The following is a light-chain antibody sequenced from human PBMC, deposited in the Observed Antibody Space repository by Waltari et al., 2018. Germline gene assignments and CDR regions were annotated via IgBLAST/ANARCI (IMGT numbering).Light chain of an antibody. CDR1: SGHRSYA. V-gene: IGLV4-69*01. J-gene: IGLJ2*01. CDR2: VNSDGSH. CDR3: QTWGTGIQV. Sequence: QLVLTQSPSASASLGASVKLTCTLSSGHRSYAIAWHQQQPEKGPRYLMKVNSDGSHKKGYGIPDRFSGSSSGTERYLTISSLQSEDEADYYCQTWGTGIQVFGGGTKLTVL.